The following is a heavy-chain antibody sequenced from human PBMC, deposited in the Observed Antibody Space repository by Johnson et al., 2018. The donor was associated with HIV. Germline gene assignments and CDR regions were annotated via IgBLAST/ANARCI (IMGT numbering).Heavy chain of an antibody. J-gene: IGHJ3*02. D-gene: IGHD6-25*01. CDR3: AKETPSSGGTFDI. CDR1: GFTFSSYA. Sequence: VQLVESGGDLVQPGGSLGLSCAASGFTFSSYAMSWVRQAPGKGLEWVSLISASGGSTHYSESVKGRFTISRDNVKNTLYLQMNSLRAEDTAVYYCAKETPSSGGTFDIWGQGTMVTVSS. V-gene: IGHV3-23*04. CDR2: ISASGGST.